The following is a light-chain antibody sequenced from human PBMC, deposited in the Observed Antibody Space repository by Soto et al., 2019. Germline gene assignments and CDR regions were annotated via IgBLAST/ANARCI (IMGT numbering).Light chain of an antibody. CDR1: QTISGW. J-gene: IGKJ1*01. CDR3: QHYNGYRWT. V-gene: IGKV1-5*01. CDR2: DAS. Sequence: DIQMTQSPSTLSASVGDTVTITCRASQTISGWLAWYQQRPGKAPNLLIFDASTLESGVPSRFSGSGSGTTFTLTISSLQSDDFATYYCQHYNGYRWTFGQGTKVDIK.